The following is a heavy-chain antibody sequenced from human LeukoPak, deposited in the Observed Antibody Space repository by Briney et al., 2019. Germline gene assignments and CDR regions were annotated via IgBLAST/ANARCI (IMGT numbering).Heavy chain of an antibody. D-gene: IGHD1-26*01. CDR2: IFYRGST. Sequence: SETLSLTCTVSGGSISTPNYYWGWIRQPPGKGLEWIGNIFYRGSTYYSPSLKSRVTISLDTSRNQFSLRLNSVTAADTAMYYCAKSGGYGLIDYWGQGTRVTVSS. CDR3: AKSGGYGLIDY. V-gene: IGHV4-39*01. J-gene: IGHJ4*02. CDR1: GGSISTPNYY.